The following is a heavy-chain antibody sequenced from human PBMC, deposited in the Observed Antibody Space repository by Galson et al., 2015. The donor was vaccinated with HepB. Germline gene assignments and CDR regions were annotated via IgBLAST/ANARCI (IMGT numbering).Heavy chain of an antibody. Sequence: ETLSLTCTVSGGSISSYYWSWIRQPPGKGLEWIGYIYYSGSTNYNPSLKSRVTISVDTSKNQFSLKLSSVTAADTAVYYCARAHTYYDILTQPFDPWGQGTLVTVSS. J-gene: IGHJ5*02. CDR2: IYYSGST. V-gene: IGHV4-59*01. CDR3: ARAHTYYDILTQPFDP. CDR1: GGSISSYY. D-gene: IGHD3-9*01.